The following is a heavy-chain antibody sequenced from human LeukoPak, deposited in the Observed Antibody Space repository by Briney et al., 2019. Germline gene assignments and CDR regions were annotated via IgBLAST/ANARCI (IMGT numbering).Heavy chain of an antibody. J-gene: IGHJ5*02. V-gene: IGHV3-30*02. CDR2: IRYDGSNK. Sequence: GGDLRPSYAAAGFTFSSYGMQWLHQAPGKGVEWVAFIRYDGSNKYYADSVKGRFTISRDNSKNTLYLQMNSLRAEDTAVYYCAKDGVGYCSSTSCHPRNWFDPWGQGTLVTVSS. D-gene: IGHD2-2*01. CDR3: AKDGVGYCSSTSCHPRNWFDP. CDR1: GFTFSSYG.